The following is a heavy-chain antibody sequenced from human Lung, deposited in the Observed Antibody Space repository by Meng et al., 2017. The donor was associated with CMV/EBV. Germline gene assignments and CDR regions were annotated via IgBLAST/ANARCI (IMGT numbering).Heavy chain of an antibody. CDR1: GGSITSYY. CDR3: ARARFDD. CDR2: ISHSGTS. J-gene: IGHJ4*02. Sequence: SETLSLTCTVSGGSITSYYWNWIRQPPGKKLEWIGDISHSGTSSYNPSLKSRVIITVDTSKNQFSLKLSSVTAADTAVYYCARARFDDWGQGTLVTVSS. V-gene: IGHV4-59*08.